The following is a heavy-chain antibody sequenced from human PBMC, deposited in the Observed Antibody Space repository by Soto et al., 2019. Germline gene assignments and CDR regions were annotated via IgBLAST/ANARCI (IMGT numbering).Heavy chain of an antibody. CDR2: INAGNGNT. V-gene: IGHV1-3*05. CDR1: GYTFTSYA. Sequence: QVQLVQSGAEEKKPGASVKVSCKASGYTFTSYAMHWVRQAPGQRLEWMGWINAGNGNTKYSQKFQGRVTITRDTSASTAYMELSSLRSEDTAVYYCARGHDFWGGMDVWGQGTTVTVSS. J-gene: IGHJ6*02. CDR3: ARGHDFWGGMDV. D-gene: IGHD3-3*01.